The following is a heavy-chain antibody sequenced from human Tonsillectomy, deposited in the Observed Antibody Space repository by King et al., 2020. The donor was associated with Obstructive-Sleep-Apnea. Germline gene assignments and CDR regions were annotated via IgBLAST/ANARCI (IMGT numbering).Heavy chain of an antibody. CDR1: VFTFSNSW. J-gene: IGHJ4*02. CDR2: INSDGSET. V-gene: IGHV3-74*01. CDR3: ARDYYYTIDY. Sequence: VQLVESGGGLVQPGGSLRLSCAASVFTFSNSWIHWVRQAPGKGLLWVSRINSDGSETIYADSVKGRFTISRDNAKNTVYLQMNSLTAEDTAVYYCARDYYYTIDYWGQGTLVTVSS. D-gene: IGHD1-26*01.